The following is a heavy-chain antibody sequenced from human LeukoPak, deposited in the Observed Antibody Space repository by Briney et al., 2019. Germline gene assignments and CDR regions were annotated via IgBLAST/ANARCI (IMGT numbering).Heavy chain of an antibody. J-gene: IGHJ4*02. Sequence: ASVQVSCKTSGYTFPSYGISWVRQAPGQGLEWMGWISVYKGNTNYAQKLQGRVTMSTDTSTSTAYMELRSLRSDDTAVYYCARDPGGLWFGELAIDYWGQGTLVTVSS. D-gene: IGHD3-10*01. V-gene: IGHV1-18*04. CDR1: GYTFPSYG. CDR3: ARDPGGLWFGELAIDY. CDR2: ISVYKGNT.